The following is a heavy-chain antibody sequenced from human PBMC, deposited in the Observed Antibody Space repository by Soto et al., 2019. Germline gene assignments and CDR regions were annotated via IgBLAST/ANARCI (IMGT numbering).Heavy chain of an antibody. D-gene: IGHD6-19*01. Sequence: GESLKISCAASGFTFSSYAMSWVRQAPGKGLEWVSAISGSGGSTYYADSVKGRFTISRDNSKNTLYLQMNSLRAEDTAVYYCAKLEWPRIAVAVYYYYGLDVWGQGTTVTVSS. V-gene: IGHV3-23*01. CDR2: ISGSGGST. CDR1: GFTFSSYA. CDR3: AKLEWPRIAVAVYYYYGLDV. J-gene: IGHJ6*02.